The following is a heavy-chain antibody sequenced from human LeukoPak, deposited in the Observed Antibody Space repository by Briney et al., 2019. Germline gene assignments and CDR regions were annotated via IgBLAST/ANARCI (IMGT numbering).Heavy chain of an antibody. V-gene: IGHV4-39*07. Sequence: SETLSLTCTVSGGSISSSSYYWGWIRQPPGKGLEWIGNVYYSGSTYYNPSLKSRVTILVDTSKNQFSLKLSSVTAADTAVYYCARAVAGTRDAFDIWGQGTMVTVSS. CDR1: GGSISSSSYY. J-gene: IGHJ3*02. CDR3: ARAVAGTRDAFDI. CDR2: VYYSGST. D-gene: IGHD6-19*01.